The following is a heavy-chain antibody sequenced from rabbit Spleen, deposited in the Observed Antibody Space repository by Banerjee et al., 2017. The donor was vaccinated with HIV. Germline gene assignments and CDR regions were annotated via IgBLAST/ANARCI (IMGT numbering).Heavy chain of an antibody. CDR1: GFSFSSNYD. V-gene: IGHV1S45*01. CDR2: ISTNNGGT. J-gene: IGHJ4*01. CDR3: ARDLTSVIGWNFNL. Sequence: QEQLVESGGGLVQPEASLTLTCTASGFSFSSNYDMCWVRQAPGKGLEWIACISTNNGGTDYASWAKGRFTISTTSSTTVTLQMTSLTAADTATYFCARDLTSVIGWNFNLWGQGTLVTVS. D-gene: IGHD1-1*01.